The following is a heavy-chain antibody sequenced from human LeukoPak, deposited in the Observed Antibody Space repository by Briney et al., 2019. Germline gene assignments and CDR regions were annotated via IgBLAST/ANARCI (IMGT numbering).Heavy chain of an antibody. J-gene: IGHJ4*02. V-gene: IGHV4-59*01. CDR1: GGSISSYY. CDR2: IHYSGST. CDR3: ARTDSSGWYVFDY. D-gene: IGHD6-19*01. Sequence: SETLSLTRTVPGGSISSYYWSWIPQPPRKGLEWVGHIHYSGSTNHNPSLKSRVTISVDTSKNQFSLKLSSVTAADTAVYYCARTDSSGWYVFDYWGQGTLVTVSS.